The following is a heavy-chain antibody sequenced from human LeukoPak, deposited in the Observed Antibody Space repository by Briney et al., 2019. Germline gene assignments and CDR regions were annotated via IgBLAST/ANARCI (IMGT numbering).Heavy chain of an antibody. CDR2: FSSSSYI. Sequence: GGPLRLSCAASGFTFSSYSMNWVRQARGRGLEWVSSFSSSSYIYYADPVQGRFTISRDNAKTSLYLQMNSLRAEDTAVYFCARDRDGIAANWGQGTLVTVSS. J-gene: IGHJ4*02. CDR3: ARDRDGIAAN. V-gene: IGHV3-21*01. CDR1: GFTFSSYS. D-gene: IGHD6-25*01.